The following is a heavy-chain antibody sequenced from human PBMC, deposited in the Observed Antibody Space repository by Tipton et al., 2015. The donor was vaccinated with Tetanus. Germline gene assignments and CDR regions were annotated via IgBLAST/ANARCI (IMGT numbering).Heavy chain of an antibody. V-gene: IGHV4-39*01. CDR1: GGSISSSSYY. J-gene: IGHJ4*02. D-gene: IGHD5-24*01. CDR3: ARLEGLRGYNIDF. Sequence: LRLSCTVSGGSISSSSYYWGWIRQPPGKGLEWIGSIYYSGSTYYNPSLKSRFTISVDTSKNQFSLKLSSVTAADTAVYYCARLEGLRGYNIDFWGQGTLVTVSS. CDR2: IYYSGST.